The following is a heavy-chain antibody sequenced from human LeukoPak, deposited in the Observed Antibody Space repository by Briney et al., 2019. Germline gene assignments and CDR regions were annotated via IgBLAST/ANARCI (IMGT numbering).Heavy chain of an antibody. CDR1: GYTFTRYD. D-gene: IGHD2-15*01. Sequence: ASVKVSCKPSGYTFTRYDINWVRQATGQGLEWMGWMNPKSGNTGHAQKFQGRVTITRDTSISTVYMELSSLRSEDTAVYFCARADGSPDYWGQGTLVTVSS. CDR3: ARADGSPDY. CDR2: MNPKSGNT. V-gene: IGHV1-8*03. J-gene: IGHJ4*02.